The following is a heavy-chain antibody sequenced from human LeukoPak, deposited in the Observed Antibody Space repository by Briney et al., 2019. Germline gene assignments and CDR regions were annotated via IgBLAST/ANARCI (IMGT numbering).Heavy chain of an antibody. J-gene: IGHJ4*02. Sequence: GGSLRLSCAASGFTFDDYGMSWVRQAPGKGLEWVSGINWNGGSTGYADSVKGRLTISRDNAKNSLYLQMNSLRAEDTALYYCARDVTTAISDYWGQGTLVTVSS. CDR2: INWNGGST. CDR1: GFTFDDYG. V-gene: IGHV3-20*04. CDR3: ARDVTTAISDY. D-gene: IGHD4-17*01.